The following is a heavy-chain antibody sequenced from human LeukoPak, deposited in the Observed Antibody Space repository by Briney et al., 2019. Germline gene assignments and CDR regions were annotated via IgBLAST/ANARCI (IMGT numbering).Heavy chain of an antibody. Sequence: ASVKVSCKASGGTFSSYAISWARQAPGQGLEWMGGIIPIFGTANYAQKFQGRVTITADESTSTAYMELSSLRSEDTAVYYCARATRGSYYGGYYYYMDVWGKGTTVTISS. D-gene: IGHD3-10*01. CDR3: ARATRGSYYGGYYYYMDV. J-gene: IGHJ6*03. CDR2: IIPIFGTA. V-gene: IGHV1-69*13. CDR1: GGTFSSYA.